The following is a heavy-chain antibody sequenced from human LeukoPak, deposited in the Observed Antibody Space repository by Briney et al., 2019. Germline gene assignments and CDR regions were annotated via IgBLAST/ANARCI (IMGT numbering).Heavy chain of an antibody. CDR1: GGSISSYY. CDR3: ARVGGDGSNFLEAIDI. V-gene: IGHV4-59*01. CDR2: IYYSGST. J-gene: IGHJ3*02. Sequence: PSETLSLTCTVSGGSISSYYWSWIRQPPGKGLEWIGYIYYSGSTNYNPSLKSRVTISVDTSKNQFSLKLSSVTAADTAVYYCARVGGDGSNFLEAIDIWGQGTMLTVSS. D-gene: IGHD5-24*01.